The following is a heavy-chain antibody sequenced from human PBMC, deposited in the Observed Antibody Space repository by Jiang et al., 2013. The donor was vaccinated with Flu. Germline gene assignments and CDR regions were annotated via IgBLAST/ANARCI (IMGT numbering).Heavy chain of an antibody. CDR2: IYYSGST. D-gene: IGHD6-13*01. CDR3: ARQGDLDIAAAGSLYFDY. CDR1: GGSISSSSYY. Sequence: GSGLVKPSETLSLTCTVSGGSISSSSYYWGWIRRPPGKGLEWIGSIYYSGSTYYNPSLKSRVTISVDTSKNQFSLKLSSVTAADTAVYYCARQGDLDIAAAGSLYFDYWGQGTLVTVSS. V-gene: IGHV4-39*01. J-gene: IGHJ4*02.